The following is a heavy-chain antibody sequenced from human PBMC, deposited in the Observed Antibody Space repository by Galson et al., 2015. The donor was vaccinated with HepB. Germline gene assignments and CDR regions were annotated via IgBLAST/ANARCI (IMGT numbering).Heavy chain of an antibody. V-gene: IGHV3-23*01. D-gene: IGHD3-22*01. J-gene: IGHJ4*02. CDR3: AKPLGIYDSSGYDY. CDR2: ISGSGGST. Sequence: SLRLSCAASGFTFSSYAMSWVRQAPGKGLEWVSAISGSGGSTYYADSVKGRFTISRDNSKNTLYLQMNSLRAEDTAVYYCAKPLGIYDSSGYDYWGQGTLVTVSS. CDR1: GFTFSSYA.